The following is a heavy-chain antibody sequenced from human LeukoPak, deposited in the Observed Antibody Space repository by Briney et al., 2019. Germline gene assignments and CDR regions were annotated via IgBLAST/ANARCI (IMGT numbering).Heavy chain of an antibody. D-gene: IGHD3-22*01. CDR2: IYYSGST. CDR3: ARESDSSGSLDY. Sequence: SETLSLTCTVSGGSISSYYWSWIRQPPGKGLERIGYIYYSGSTNYNPSLKSRVTISVDTSKNQFSLKLSSVTAADTAVYYCARESDSSGSLDYWGQGTLVTVSS. CDR1: GGSISSYY. V-gene: IGHV4-59*01. J-gene: IGHJ4*02.